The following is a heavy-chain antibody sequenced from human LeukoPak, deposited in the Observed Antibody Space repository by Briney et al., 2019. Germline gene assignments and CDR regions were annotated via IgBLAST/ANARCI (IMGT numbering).Heavy chain of an antibody. J-gene: IGHJ4*02. CDR3: ARSDVVVPAAMGDY. V-gene: IGHV1-18*04. CDR2: ISAYNGNT. Sequence: ASVKVSCKASGYTFTSYGISWVRQAPGQGLEWVGWISAYNGNTNYAQKLQGRVTMNTDTSTSTAYMELRSLRSDDTAVYYCARSDVVVPAAMGDYWGQGTLVTVSS. D-gene: IGHD2-2*01. CDR1: GYTFTSYG.